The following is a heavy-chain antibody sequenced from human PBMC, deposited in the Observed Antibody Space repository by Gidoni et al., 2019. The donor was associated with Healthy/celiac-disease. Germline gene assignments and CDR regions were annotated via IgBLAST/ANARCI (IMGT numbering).Heavy chain of an antibody. V-gene: IGHV4-61*01. CDR1: GGSVSSGSYY. CDR2: IYYSGST. D-gene: IGHD2-8*02. J-gene: IGHJ2*01. Sequence: QLQDSGPGLVKPSEPLSLTCTVFGGSVSSGSYYWSWIRQPPGKGLEWIGYIYYSGSTNYNPSLKSRVTISVDTSKNQFSLKLSAVTAADTAVYYCARTYLVFDLWGRGTLVTVSS. CDR3: ARTYLVFDL.